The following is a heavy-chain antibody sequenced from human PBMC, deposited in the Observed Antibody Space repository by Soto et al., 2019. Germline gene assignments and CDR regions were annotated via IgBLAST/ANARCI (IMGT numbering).Heavy chain of an antibody. CDR2: ISSSGSTV. V-gene: IGHV3-11*01. CDR1: GFTFSDYY. CDR3: ARDSKPRLFQH. J-gene: IGHJ1*01. Sequence: GGSLRLSCAASGFTFSDYYMSWIRQAPGKGLEWVSYISSSGSTVYYADSVKGRLTISRDNAKNSLYLQMNSLRAEDTAVYYCARDSKPRLFQHWGQGTLVTVSS.